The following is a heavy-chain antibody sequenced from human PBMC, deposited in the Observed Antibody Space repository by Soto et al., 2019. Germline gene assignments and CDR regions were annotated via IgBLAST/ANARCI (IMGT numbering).Heavy chain of an antibody. CDR2: ISSSSSYI. Sequence: GGSLRLSCAASGFTFSSYSMNWVRQAPGKGLEWVSSISSSSSYIYYADSVKGRFTISRDNAKNSLYLQMNSLRAEDTAVYYCARGYGDFDYFDYWGQGTLVTVSS. CDR1: GFTFSSYS. J-gene: IGHJ4*02. D-gene: IGHD4-17*01. V-gene: IGHV3-21*01. CDR3: ARGYGDFDYFDY.